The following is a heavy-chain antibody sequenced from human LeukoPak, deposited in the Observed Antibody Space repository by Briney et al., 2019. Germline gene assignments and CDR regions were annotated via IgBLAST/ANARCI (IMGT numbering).Heavy chain of an antibody. CDR1: GFTFSGYW. D-gene: IGHD1-26*01. J-gene: IGHJ4*02. Sequence: PGGSLRLSCAASGFTFSGYWMSWVRQAPGKGLEWVANIKPDGSEKYYADSVKGRFTISRDNAKSSLYLQMHSLRAEDTAVYYCARYVGPIDYWGQGTLVTVSS. CDR3: ARYVGPIDY. V-gene: IGHV3-7*01. CDR2: IKPDGSEK.